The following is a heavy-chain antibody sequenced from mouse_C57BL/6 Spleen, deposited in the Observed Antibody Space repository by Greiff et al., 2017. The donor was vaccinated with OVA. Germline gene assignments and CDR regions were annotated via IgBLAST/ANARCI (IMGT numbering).Heavy chain of an antibody. CDR3: ARDNYGSIYNCDY. CDR1: GFTFSSYA. CDR2: ISDGGGYT. V-gene: IGHV5-4*01. D-gene: IGHD1-1*01. J-gene: IGHJ2*01. Sequence: DVMLVESGGGLVKPGGSLKLSCAASGFTFSSYAMSWVRPTPEKRLEWVANISDGGGYTYYTDNVKGRFTISRYNAKNNLYLQMSHLKSEDTARYYCARDNYGSIYNCDYWGQGTTLTVSS.